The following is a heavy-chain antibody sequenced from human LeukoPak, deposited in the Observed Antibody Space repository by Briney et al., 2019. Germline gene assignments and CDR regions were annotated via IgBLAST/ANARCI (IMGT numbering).Heavy chain of an antibody. D-gene: IGHD6-6*01. V-gene: IGHV1-69*05. CDR1: GGTFSSYG. CDR2: IIPIFGTA. CDR3: ARTAARRFDY. Sequence: SVKVSCKASGGTFSSYGFSWVRQAPGQGLEWMGGIIPIFGTANYAQKFQGRVTMTRDTSTSTVYMELSSLRSDDTAVYYCARTAARRFDYWGQGTLVTVSS. J-gene: IGHJ4*02.